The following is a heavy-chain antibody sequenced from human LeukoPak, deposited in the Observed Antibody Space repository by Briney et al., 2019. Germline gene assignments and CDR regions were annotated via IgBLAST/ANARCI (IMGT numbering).Heavy chain of an antibody. Sequence: GESLKISCKGSGYSFTSYWIGWVRQMPGKGLEWMGIIYPGDSDTRYSPSFQGQVTISADKSISTAYLQWSSLKASDTAMYYCARQRGRIQLWADNNDAFDIWGQGTMVTVSS. J-gene: IGHJ3*02. CDR3: ARQRGRIQLWADNNDAFDI. D-gene: IGHD5-18*01. CDR1: GYSFTSYW. V-gene: IGHV5-51*01. CDR2: IYPGDSDT.